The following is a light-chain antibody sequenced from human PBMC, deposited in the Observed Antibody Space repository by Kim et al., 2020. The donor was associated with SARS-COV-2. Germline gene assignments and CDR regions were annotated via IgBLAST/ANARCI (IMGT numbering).Light chain of an antibody. J-gene: IGKJ1*01. Sequence: SGSQGERATLSCRASQSVSSNLAWYQQKPGQAPRLLIYGASTRATGIPARFSGSGSGTEFTLTISSLQSEDFAVYYCQQYNNWWTFGQGTKVEIK. CDR2: GAS. CDR3: QQYNNWWT. CDR1: QSVSSN. V-gene: IGKV3-15*01.